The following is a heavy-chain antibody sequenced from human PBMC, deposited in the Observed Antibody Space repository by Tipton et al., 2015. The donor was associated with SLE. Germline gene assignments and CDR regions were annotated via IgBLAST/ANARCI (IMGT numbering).Heavy chain of an antibody. V-gene: IGHV3-23*03. Sequence: LEWVSVIYSGGSTYYADSVKGRFTISRDNSKNTLYLQMNSLRLEDTAIYYCAKGRYSFDFWGQGTLVTVSS. CDR3: AKGRYSFDF. CDR2: IYSGGST. J-gene: IGHJ4*02.